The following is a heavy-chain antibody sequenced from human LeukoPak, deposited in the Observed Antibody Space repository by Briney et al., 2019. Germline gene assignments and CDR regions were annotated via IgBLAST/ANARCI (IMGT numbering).Heavy chain of an antibody. J-gene: IGHJ6*02. Sequence: PGRSLRLSCAASGFTFSRYAMHWVRQAPGKGLEWVAVISFDGSKTYYADSMKGRCTISRDNSKNTLYLQMNSLRAEDTAAYYCARDRQPYYHYYGMDVWGQGTTVTVSS. CDR1: GFTFSRYA. CDR2: ISFDGSKT. CDR3: ARDRQPYYHYYGMDV. V-gene: IGHV3-30-3*01. D-gene: IGHD6-6*01.